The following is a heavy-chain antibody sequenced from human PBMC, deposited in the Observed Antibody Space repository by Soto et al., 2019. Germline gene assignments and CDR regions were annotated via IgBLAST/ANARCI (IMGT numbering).Heavy chain of an antibody. J-gene: IGHJ6*02. D-gene: IGHD1-26*01. CDR2: LYAEGST. CDR1: GLTVSQNY. V-gene: IGHV3-53*01. CDR3: VRPRPSGENYGMDV. Sequence: ESGGGLIQPGGSLRLSCVASGLTVSQNYMAWVRQAPEMGPQWVSVLYAEGSTYYTESVKGRFTISRDPSKNTLFLQMDGLRAEDTAVYYCVRPRPSGENYGMDVWGQGTTVTVSS.